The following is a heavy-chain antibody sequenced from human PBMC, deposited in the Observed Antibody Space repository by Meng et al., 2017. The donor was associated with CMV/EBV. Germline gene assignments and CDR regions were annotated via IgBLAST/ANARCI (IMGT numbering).Heavy chain of an antibody. CDR2: IYYSGST. CDR1: GGSVSSGSYY. J-gene: IGHJ6*02. V-gene: IGHV4-61*01. D-gene: IGHD2-15*01. CDR3: ARGYCSGGSCYRGYYYGMDV. Sequence: SETLSLTCTVSGGSVSSGSYYWSWIRQPPGKGLEWIGYIYYSGSTNYNPSLKSRVTISVDTSKNQFSLKLRSVTAADTAVYYCARGYCSGGSCYRGYYYGMDVWGQGTTVTVSS.